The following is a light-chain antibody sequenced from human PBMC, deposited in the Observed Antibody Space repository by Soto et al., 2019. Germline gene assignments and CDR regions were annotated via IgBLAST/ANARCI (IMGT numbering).Light chain of an antibody. CDR2: DAY. V-gene: IGKV3D-15*01. CDR3: QQYYSTPLT. Sequence: EIVMTQSPASLSVSPGERVTLSCRAGQGVTTNFAWYQQKSGQSPRLLIYDAYNRATGIPPRFSGSGSGTDFTLTISSLQAEDVAVYYCQQYYSTPLTFGGGTKVDNK. J-gene: IGKJ4*01. CDR1: QGVTTN.